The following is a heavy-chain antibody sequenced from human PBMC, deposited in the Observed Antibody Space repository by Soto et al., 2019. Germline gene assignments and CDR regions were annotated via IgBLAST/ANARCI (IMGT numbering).Heavy chain of an antibody. D-gene: IGHD1-1*01. CDR2: ISYDGRNK. J-gene: IGHJ1*01. V-gene: IGHV3-30*03. CDR3: AYGIISTGHHGGGFDF. CDR1: GFTFSSYG. Sequence: GGSLRLSCAASGFTFSSYGIHWGRQAPGKGLEWVAVISYDGRNKYYTESVKGRFTISRDNSKNVLYLQMNSLRADDTAVYYCAYGIISTGHHGGGFDFCGRGSLVTV.